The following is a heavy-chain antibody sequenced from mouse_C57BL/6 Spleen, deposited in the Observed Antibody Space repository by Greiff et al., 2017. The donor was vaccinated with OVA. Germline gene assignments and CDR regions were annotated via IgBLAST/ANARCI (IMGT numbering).Heavy chain of an antibody. Sequence: QVQLQQPGAELVKPGASVKLSCKASGYTFTSYWMQWVKQRPGQGLEWIGEIDPSDSYTNYNQKFKGKATLTVDTSSSTAYMQLSSLTSEDSAVYYCARTHDGIDYWGQGTTLTVSS. CDR2: IDPSDSYT. CDR3: ARTHDGIDY. V-gene: IGHV1-50*01. CDR1: GYTFTSYW. J-gene: IGHJ2*01. D-gene: IGHD2-3*01.